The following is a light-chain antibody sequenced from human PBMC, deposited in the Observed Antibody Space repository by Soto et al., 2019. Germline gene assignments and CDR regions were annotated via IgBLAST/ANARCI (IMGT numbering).Light chain of an antibody. CDR1: QSISRS. J-gene: IGKJ2*01. V-gene: IGKV3-15*01. CDR2: DAS. CDR3: HQYNSWPPGT. Sequence: EIVLTQSPAILSVSPGERATLSCRASQSISRSLAWYQQKPGQAPRLLISDASTRATGIPARFSDSGSGTEFTLTISSLQSEDFALYYCHQYNSWPPGTVGQGTKVDIK.